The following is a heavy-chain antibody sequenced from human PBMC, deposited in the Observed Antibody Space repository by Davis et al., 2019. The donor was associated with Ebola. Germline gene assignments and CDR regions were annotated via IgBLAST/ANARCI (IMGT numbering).Heavy chain of an antibody. J-gene: IGHJ6*03. V-gene: IGHV3-23*01. D-gene: IGHD6-13*01. CDR1: GFTFSSYA. Sequence: GESLKISCAASGFTFSSYAMTWVRQAPGKGLEWVSSISGSAGTTYCADSVKGRFTISRDNSKITLYLQMNSLRAEDTAVYYCARALRSSSEIYYYYYMDVWGKGTTVTVSS. CDR2: ISGSAGTT. CDR3: ARALRSSSEIYYYYYMDV.